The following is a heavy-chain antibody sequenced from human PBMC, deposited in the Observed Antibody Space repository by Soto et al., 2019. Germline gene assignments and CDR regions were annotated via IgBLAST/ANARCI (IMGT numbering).Heavy chain of an antibody. J-gene: IGHJ4*02. CDR1: GDTFTSYY. CDR3: ARVYCSGGGCYGIDY. D-gene: IGHD2-15*01. CDR2: INPSGDT. Sequence: QVQLVQSGAEVKKPGASVKISCKASGDTFTSYYMHWVRQAPGQGLEWMGIINPSGDTSYAQKFQARVTMTRDTSTSTVYMELSSLRSEDTAVYYCARVYCSGGGCYGIDYWGQGTLVTVSS. V-gene: IGHV1-46*01.